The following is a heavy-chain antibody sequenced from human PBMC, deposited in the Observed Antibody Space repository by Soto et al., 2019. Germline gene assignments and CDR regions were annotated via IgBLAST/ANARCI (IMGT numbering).Heavy chain of an antibody. D-gene: IGHD2-2*01. CDR3: ARDMVPADYYYGMDV. J-gene: IGHJ6*02. CDR1: GFSLSDHY. V-gene: IGHV3-11*01. CDR2: ISGSGST. Sequence: QVQLVESGGGLVKPGGSLRLSCAASGFSLSDHYMTWIRQAPGKGLEWVSYISGSGSTYYADSVKGRFTISRDNAKNSLYLQMSSLRAEDTAVYYCARDMVPADYYYGMDVWGQGTTVTVSS.